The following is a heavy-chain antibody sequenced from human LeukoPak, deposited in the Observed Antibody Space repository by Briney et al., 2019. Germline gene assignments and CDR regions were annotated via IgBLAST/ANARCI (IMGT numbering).Heavy chain of an antibody. CDR2: IYYSGST. J-gene: IGHJ6*03. CDR3: ARVCDYYYYYYMDV. Sequence: SEALPLTCTVSGGSISSYYWSWIRQPPGKGLEWIGYIYYSGSTNYNPSLKSRVTISVDTSKNQFSLKLSSVTAADTAVYYCARVCDYYYYYYMDVWGKGTTVTVSS. CDR1: GGSISSYY. V-gene: IGHV4-59*01.